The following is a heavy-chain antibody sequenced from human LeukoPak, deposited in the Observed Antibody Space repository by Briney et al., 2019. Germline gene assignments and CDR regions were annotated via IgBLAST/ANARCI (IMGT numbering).Heavy chain of an antibody. Sequence: ASVKVSCKASGYTFTSYYMHWVRQAPGQGLEWMGIINPSGGSTSYAQKFQGRVTMTRDMSTSTVYMELSSLRSEDTAVYYCAIIWGSSFPYYYYMDVWGKGTTVTVSS. D-gene: IGHD6-6*01. J-gene: IGHJ6*03. CDR3: AIIWGSSFPYYYYMDV. CDR2: INPSGGST. CDR1: GYTFTSYY. V-gene: IGHV1-46*01.